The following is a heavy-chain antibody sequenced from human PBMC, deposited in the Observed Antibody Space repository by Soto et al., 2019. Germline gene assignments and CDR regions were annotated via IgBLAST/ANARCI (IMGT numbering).Heavy chain of an antibody. Sequence: EVQLLESGGGLVQPGGSLRLSCAASGFTFSVFAMSWVRQAPGKGLELVSTISGRGENTYYADSVKGRFTISRDNSKNTLNLQMXXXXXXXXAVXXXXXXXXXGDYGVNAVDIWGQGTMVTVAS. CDR1: GFTFSVFA. CDR2: ISGRGENT. CDR3: XXXXXXGDYGVNAVDI. V-gene: IGHV3-23*01. D-gene: IGHD4-17*01. J-gene: IGHJ3*02.